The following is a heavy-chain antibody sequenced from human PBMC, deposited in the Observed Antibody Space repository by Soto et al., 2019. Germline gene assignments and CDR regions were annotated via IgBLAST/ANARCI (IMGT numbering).Heavy chain of an antibody. CDR1: GGTFSSYT. D-gene: IGHD4-17*01. Sequence: QVQLVQSGAEVKKPGSSVKVSCKASGGTFSSYTISWVRQAPGQGLEWMGRIIPILGIANYAQKFQGRVTITADKSTSTAYMELSSLRSEDTAVYYCARSPYGGPPGAFDYWGQGTLVTVSS. J-gene: IGHJ4*02. V-gene: IGHV1-69*02. CDR3: ARSPYGGPPGAFDY. CDR2: IIPILGIA.